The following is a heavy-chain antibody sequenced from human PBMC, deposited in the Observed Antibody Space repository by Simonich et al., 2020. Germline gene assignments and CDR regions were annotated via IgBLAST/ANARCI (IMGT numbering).Heavy chain of an antibody. CDR2: INSEGSST. V-gene: IGHV3-74*01. Sequence: EVQLVESGGGVVQPGGSLRLSCAASGFTFSSYWMNWVRQAPGKGLVWVSRINSEGSSTDYADSVKGRFTISRDNAKNTLYLQMNSLRAEDSAVYYCARDYSNYDAFDIWGQGTMVTVSS. CDR1: GFTFSSYW. CDR3: ARDYSNYDAFDI. D-gene: IGHD4-4*01. J-gene: IGHJ3*02.